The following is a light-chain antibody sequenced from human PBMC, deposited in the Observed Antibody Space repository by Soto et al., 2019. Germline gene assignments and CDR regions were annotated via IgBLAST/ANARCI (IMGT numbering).Light chain of an antibody. CDR2: DAS. CDR3: QNCFTVPYT. J-gene: IGKJ2*01. V-gene: IGKV1-33*01. Sequence: DIQMTQSPSSLSASVGDRITITCQASQDISNRLNWYHQKPGKAPNLRIYDASNLAAGVPSGFSGSGSGTHFTFTITSLQPDDIGTYYCQNCFTVPYTFGQGTKVEIK. CDR1: QDISNR.